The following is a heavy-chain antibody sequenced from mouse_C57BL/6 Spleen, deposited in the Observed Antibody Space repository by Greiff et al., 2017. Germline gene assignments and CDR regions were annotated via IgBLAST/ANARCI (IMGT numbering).Heavy chain of an antibody. Sequence: VQLQQSGPELVKPGASVKISCKASGYAFSSSWMNWVKQRPGKGLEWIGRIYPGDGDTNYNGKFKGKATLTADKSSSTAYMQLSSLTSEDSAVYFCASRGSSLYFDYWGKGTTLTVSS. J-gene: IGHJ2*01. D-gene: IGHD1-1*01. V-gene: IGHV1-82*01. CDR2: IYPGDGDT. CDR1: GYAFSSSW. CDR3: ASRGSSLYFDY.